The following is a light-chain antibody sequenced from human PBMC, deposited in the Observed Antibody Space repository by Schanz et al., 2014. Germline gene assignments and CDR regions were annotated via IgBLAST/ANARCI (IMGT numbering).Light chain of an antibody. CDR1: QTISSY. CDR2: AAS. J-gene: IGKJ2*01. V-gene: IGKV1-39*01. CDR3: HQSYSTPHT. Sequence: DIQMTQFPSSLSASVGDRVTITCRASQTISSYLNWYQHKPGKDPKLLIYAASTLQSGVPSRFSGGGSGTDFTLTISSLQPEDCATYYCHQSYSTPHTFGRGTNLEIK.